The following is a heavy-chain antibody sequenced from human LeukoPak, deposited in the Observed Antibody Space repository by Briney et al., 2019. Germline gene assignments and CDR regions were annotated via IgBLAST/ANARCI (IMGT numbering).Heavy chain of an antibody. Sequence: LSLTCAVYGGSFSGYYWSWIRQPPGKGLEWVSSINSYSSYIYYADSVEGRFTISRDNARNSLYLQMNSLRAEDTAVYCCAQDGASIRFDNWGQGTLVTVSS. V-gene: IGHV3-11*03. D-gene: IGHD5-24*01. J-gene: IGHJ4*02. CDR2: INSYSSYI. CDR3: AQDGASIRFDN. CDR1: GGSFSGYY.